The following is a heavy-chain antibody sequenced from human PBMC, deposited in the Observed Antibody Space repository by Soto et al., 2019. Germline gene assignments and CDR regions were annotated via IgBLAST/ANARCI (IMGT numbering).Heavy chain of an antibody. CDR2: IWYDGSNK. V-gene: IGHV3-33*01. J-gene: IGHJ3*02. CDR3: SRESISITGTTLAFDI. CDR1: GFTFSSYG. D-gene: IGHD1-7*01. Sequence: QVQLVESGGGVVQPGRSLRLSCAASGFTFSSYGMHWVRQAPGKGLEWVAVIWYDGSNKYYADSVKGRFTISRDNSKNTLYLQMNSLRAEDTAVYYCSRESISITGTTLAFDIWGQGTMVTVSS.